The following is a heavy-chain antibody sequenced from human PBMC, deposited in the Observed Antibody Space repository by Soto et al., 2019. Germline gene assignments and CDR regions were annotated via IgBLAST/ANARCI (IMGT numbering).Heavy chain of an antibody. V-gene: IGHV4-31*03. Sequence: PSETLSLTCTVSGGSISSGGYYWSWIRQHPGKGLEWIGYIYYSGSTYYNPSLKSRVTISVDTSKNQFSLKLSSVTAADTAVYHCARSSQSTVNTFDYWGQGTLVTVSP. CDR1: GGSISSGGYY. J-gene: IGHJ4*02. CDR3: ARSSQSTVNTFDY. D-gene: IGHD4-17*01. CDR2: IYYSGST.